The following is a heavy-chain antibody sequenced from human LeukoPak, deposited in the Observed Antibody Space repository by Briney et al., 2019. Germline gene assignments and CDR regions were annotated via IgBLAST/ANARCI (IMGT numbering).Heavy chain of an antibody. CDR3: AKDDAWLRFGE. J-gene: IGHJ4*02. D-gene: IGHD3-10*01. V-gene: IGHV3-23*01. CDR1: GFTFSNHG. CDR2: ISPSGDIT. Sequence: QSGGSLRLSCAASGFTFSNHGMNWVRQAPGKGLGWVSGISPSGDITYYADSVKGRFTISRDNSKNTLYLEVISLTAEDTAVYYCAKDDAWLRFGEWSQGTLVTVSS.